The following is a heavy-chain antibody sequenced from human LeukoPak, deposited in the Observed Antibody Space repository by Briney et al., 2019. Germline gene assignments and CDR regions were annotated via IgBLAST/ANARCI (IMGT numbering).Heavy chain of an antibody. Sequence: ASVKVSCKASGYTFTTYDINWVRQATGQGLEWMGCMNPNSGHTDYAQKFQGRVTITRNTSITTAYMELTSLRFEDTAVYYCASGIWFGESEGNYWGQGTLVTVSP. CDR2: MNPNSGHT. D-gene: IGHD3-10*01. CDR1: GYTFTTYD. V-gene: IGHV1-8*03. J-gene: IGHJ4*02. CDR3: ASGIWFGESEGNY.